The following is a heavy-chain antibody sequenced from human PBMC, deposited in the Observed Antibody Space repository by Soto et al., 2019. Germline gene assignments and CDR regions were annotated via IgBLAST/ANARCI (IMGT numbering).Heavy chain of an antibody. V-gene: IGHV3-11*06. CDR3: ARSGDNYNLLDY. Sequence: GGSLRLSCAASGFTFNEYYMSWIRQAPGKGLEWISYSSNSGTFARYADSVKGRFSISRDNAKNSLYLQINSLRGDDTAIYYCARSGDNYNLLDYWGQGTPVIVSA. CDR1: GFTFNEYY. CDR2: SSNSGTFA. D-gene: IGHD1-1*01. J-gene: IGHJ4*02.